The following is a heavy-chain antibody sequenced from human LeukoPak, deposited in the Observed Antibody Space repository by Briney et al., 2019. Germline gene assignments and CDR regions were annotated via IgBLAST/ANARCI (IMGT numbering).Heavy chain of an antibody. CDR1: GSSISSNKW. J-gene: IGHJ6*03. Sequence: SETLSLTCAVSGSSISSNKWWSWVRQPPGKGLEWIGEIYHSGNSNYNPSLKSRVTILVDKSKNQFSLRLSSVTAADTAVYYCAKGKLAVAGYFYYYMDVWGKGTTVTVSS. CDR3: AKGKLAVAGYFYYYMDV. V-gene: IGHV4-4*02. CDR2: IYHSGNS. D-gene: IGHD6-19*01.